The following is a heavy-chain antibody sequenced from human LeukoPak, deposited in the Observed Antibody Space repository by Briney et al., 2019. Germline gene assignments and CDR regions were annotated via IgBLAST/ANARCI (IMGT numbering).Heavy chain of an antibody. J-gene: IGHJ4*02. D-gene: IGHD3-10*01. CDR3: TRGSPLSGATRSTFDH. Sequence: ASVTVSFKASGYTFTDYYMYWVRQAPGQGLEWMGWINPKSGGTKYAQKSQGGVTMARDTSISTAYLEMSSLTSEEAAVYYCTRGSPLSGATRSTFDHWGQGTLVTVSS. CDR1: GYTFTDYY. CDR2: INPKSGGT. V-gene: IGHV1-2*02.